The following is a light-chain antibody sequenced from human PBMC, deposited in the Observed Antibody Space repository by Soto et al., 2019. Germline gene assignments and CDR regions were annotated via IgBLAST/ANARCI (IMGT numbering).Light chain of an antibody. Sequence: QSVLTQPPSISGTPGQGVVISCSGGSSNIGSTSVNWYQQLPGTAPRLLIYFNDKRPSGVPDRFAGSKSGTSASLVISVLQSDDGADYYCSACDDRLNGPVLGGGTKLTVL. J-gene: IGLJ2*01. V-gene: IGLV1-44*01. CDR2: FND. CDR3: SACDDRLNGPV. CDR1: SSNIGSTS.